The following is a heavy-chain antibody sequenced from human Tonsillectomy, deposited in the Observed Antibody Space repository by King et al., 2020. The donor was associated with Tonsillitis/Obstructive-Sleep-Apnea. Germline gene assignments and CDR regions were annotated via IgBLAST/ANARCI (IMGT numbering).Heavy chain of an antibody. D-gene: IGHD1-26*01. CDR1: GFGFNNYA. CDR2: ISGSGSIT. Sequence: VQLVESGGGLVQPGGSLRLSCAASGFGFNNYAMSWVRQAPGKGLEWVSGISGSGSITYYADSVKGRFTISRDNSISKNTLYLQMNSLSAEDTAVYYCAKDSGHDSTEAFDIWGQGTMVSVSS. V-gene: IGHV3-23*04. CDR3: AKDSGHDSTEAFDI. J-gene: IGHJ3*02.